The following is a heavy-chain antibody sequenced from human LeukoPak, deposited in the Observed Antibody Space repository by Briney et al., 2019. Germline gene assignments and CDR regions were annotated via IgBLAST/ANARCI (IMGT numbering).Heavy chain of an antibody. CDR2: IYYSGST. D-gene: IGHD3-16*01. Sequence: KPSETLSLTCTVSGGSISSYYWSWIRQPPGKGLEWIGYIYYSGSTNYNPSLKSRVTISVDTSKNQFSLELSSVTAADTAVYYCARRPYGGNFDYWGQGTLVSVSS. J-gene: IGHJ4*02. V-gene: IGHV4-59*08. CDR1: GGSISSYY. CDR3: ARRPYGGNFDY.